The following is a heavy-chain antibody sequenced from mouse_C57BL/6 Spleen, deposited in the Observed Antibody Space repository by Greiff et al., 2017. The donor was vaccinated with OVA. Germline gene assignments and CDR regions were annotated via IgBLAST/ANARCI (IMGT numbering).Heavy chain of an antibody. D-gene: IGHD2-5*01. CDR1: GYTFTSYW. CDR3: ATEYSNYTWFAY. Sequence: QVQLQQPGAELVRPGTSVKLSCKASGYTFTSYWMHWVKQRPGQGLEWIGVIDPSDSYTNYNQKFKGKATLTVDTSSSTAYMQLSSLTSEDSAVYYCATEYSNYTWFAYWGQGTLVTVSA. CDR2: IDPSDSYT. V-gene: IGHV1-59*01. J-gene: IGHJ3*01.